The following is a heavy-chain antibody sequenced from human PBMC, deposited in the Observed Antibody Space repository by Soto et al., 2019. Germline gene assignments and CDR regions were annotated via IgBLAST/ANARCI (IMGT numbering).Heavy chain of an antibody. CDR2: ISGTTT. CDR1: GFTFRSYE. Sequence: ELQLVESGGGLVQPGGSLRLSCAASGFTFRSYERNWVRQVPGKGLEWVAYISGTTTFYADSVKGRFTISRDNAKNSLYLQMDSLRAGDTAVYYCARTWDGYFDLWGQGTLVTVSS. CDR3: ARTWDGYFDL. D-gene: IGHD1-26*01. J-gene: IGHJ4*02. V-gene: IGHV3-48*03.